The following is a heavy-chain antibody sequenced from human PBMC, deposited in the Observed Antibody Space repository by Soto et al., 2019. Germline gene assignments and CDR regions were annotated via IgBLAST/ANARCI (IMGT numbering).Heavy chain of an antibody. CDR3: AQGRVRGENWFDP. CDR1: VGTFSSYT. V-gene: IGHV1-69*02. CDR2: IIPILGIA. D-gene: IGHD3-10*01. J-gene: IGHJ5*02. Sequence: QVQLVQSGAEVKKPGSSVKVSCKASVGTFSSYTISWVRQAPGQGLEWMGRIIPILGIANYAQKFQGRVTITADKSTSTAYMELSSLRSEDTAVYYCAQGRVRGENWFDPWGQGTLVTVSS.